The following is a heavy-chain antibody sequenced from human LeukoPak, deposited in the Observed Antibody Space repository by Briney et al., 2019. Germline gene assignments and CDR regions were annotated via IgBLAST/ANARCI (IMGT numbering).Heavy chain of an antibody. Sequence: SETLSLTSAVYGGSFSGYYWSWIRQPPGKGLEWIGEINHSGSTNYNPSLKSRVTISVDTSKNQFSLKLSSVTAADTAVYYCAREESYYYYMDVWGKGTTVTVSS. J-gene: IGHJ6*03. V-gene: IGHV4-34*01. CDR2: INHSGST. CDR3: AREESYYYYMDV. CDR1: GGSFSGYY.